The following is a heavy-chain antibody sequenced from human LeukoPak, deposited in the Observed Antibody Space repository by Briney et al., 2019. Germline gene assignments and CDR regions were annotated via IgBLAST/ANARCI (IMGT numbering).Heavy chain of an antibody. CDR3: ARADCSGSTCYLRRSWFDP. D-gene: IGHD2-2*01. J-gene: IGHJ5*02. Sequence: PGGSLRLSCAASGFTFSSFDMNWVRQAPGKGLEWVSSISTSSRYIYYRDSVKGRFTISRDDAKNSLYLQMNSLRVEDTAVYYCARADCSGSTCYLRRSWFDPGGQGTLVTVSS. CDR2: ISTSSRYI. V-gene: IGHV3-21*01. CDR1: GFTFSSFD.